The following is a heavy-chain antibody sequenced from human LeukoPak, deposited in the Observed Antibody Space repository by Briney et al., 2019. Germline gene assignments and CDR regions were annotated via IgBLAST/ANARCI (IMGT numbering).Heavy chain of an antibody. Sequence: ASVKVSCKASGYTFTSYYMHWVRQAPGQGLEWMGRIIPILGIANYAQKFQGRVTITADKSTSTAYMELSSLRSEDTAVYYCARVPLSYYGSGSYYKEAYYYYGMDVWGQGTTVTVSS. V-gene: IGHV1-69*04. CDR1: GYTFTSYY. CDR3: ARVPLSYYGSGSYYKEAYYYYGMDV. J-gene: IGHJ6*02. D-gene: IGHD3-10*01. CDR2: IIPILGIA.